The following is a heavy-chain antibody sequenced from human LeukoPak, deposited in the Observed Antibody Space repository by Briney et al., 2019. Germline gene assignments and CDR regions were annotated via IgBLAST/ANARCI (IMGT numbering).Heavy chain of an antibody. J-gene: IGHJ3*02. D-gene: IGHD4/OR15-4a*01. V-gene: IGHV3-64D*06. CDR1: GFTYNSYP. CDR3: VKESGFMVAPNSAFDI. CDR2: ISRNGGST. Sequence: GGSLRLSCSASGFTYNSYPVHWVRQAPGKGLEYVSGISRNGGSTYYADSVKGRFTISRDNSKNTLYLQMSSLRAEDTAVYYCVKESGFMVAPNSAFDIWGQGTMVTVSS.